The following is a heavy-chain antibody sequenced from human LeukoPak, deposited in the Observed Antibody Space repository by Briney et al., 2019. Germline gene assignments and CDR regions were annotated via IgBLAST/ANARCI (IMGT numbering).Heavy chain of an antibody. CDR2: INTNTGNP. CDR1: GYTFTSYS. D-gene: IGHD3-10*01. Sequence: ASVKVSCKASGYTFTSYSMNWVRQAPGQGLEWLGWINTNTGNPTYAQGFTGRFVFSLDTSVNTAYLQISSLKAEDTAVYYCAKDVRGSRSYYPLFDPWGQGTLVTVSS. J-gene: IGHJ5*02. V-gene: IGHV7-4-1*02. CDR3: AKDVRGSRSYYPLFDP.